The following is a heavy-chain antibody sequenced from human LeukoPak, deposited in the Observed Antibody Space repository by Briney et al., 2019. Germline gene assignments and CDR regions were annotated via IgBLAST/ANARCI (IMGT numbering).Heavy chain of an antibody. CDR1: GITLSNYG. J-gene: IGHJ4*02. D-gene: IGHD3-22*01. V-gene: IGHV3-23*01. CDR3: AKRGVVIRVILVGFHKEAYYFDS. CDR2: ISGSGGET. Sequence: GGSLRPSCAVSGITLSNYGMSWVRQAPGKGLEWVAGISGSGGETKYADSVKGRFTISRDNPKNTLYLQMNSLRAEDTAVYFCAKRGVVIRVILVGFHKEAYYFDSWGQGALVTVSS.